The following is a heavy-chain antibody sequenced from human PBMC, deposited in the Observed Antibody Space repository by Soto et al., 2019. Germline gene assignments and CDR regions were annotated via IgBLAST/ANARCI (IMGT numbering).Heavy chain of an antibody. CDR3: ATSQKGFNWNFFDH. CDR2: VFYTGFT. V-gene: IGHV4-39*07. J-gene: IGHJ4*02. D-gene: IGHD1-7*01. Sequence: SETLSLTCAVSGASISGSYYYWAWLRQSPGKGAAWIGSVFYTGFTSYNPSLDSRVSVSVDTSKSQFSLKLSAVTAADTAVYYCATSQKGFNWNFFDHWGQGALVTVS. CDR1: GASISGSYYY.